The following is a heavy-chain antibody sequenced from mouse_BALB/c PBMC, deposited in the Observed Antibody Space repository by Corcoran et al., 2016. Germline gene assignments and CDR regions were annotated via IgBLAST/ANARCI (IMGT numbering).Heavy chain of an antibody. CDR1: GGSISSNN. J-gene: IGHJ4*01. V-gene: IGHV3-2*02. CDR3: ARWVGRTSSWHDN. CDR2: IYHTGST. D-gene: IGHD3-3*01. Sequence: VQLQESGPGLVKPSGTLSLTCAVSGGSISSNNWWSWLRQPPGKGLEWIGEIYHTGSTNYNPSLKIRVTISIDKSKNQFSLKLRSVTAADTAVYYCARWVGRTSSWHDNWGQGTLVTVSS.